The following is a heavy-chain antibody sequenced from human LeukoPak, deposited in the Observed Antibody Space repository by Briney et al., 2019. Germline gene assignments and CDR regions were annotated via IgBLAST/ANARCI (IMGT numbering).Heavy chain of an antibody. CDR1: GYTFSRNG. V-gene: IGHV1-18*01. CDR3: VRRPVEAMGFFDY. J-gene: IGHJ4*02. D-gene: IGHD6-19*01. CDR2: ISAYNGNT. Sequence: ASVKVSCKASGYTFSRNGVSWVRQAPGQGLEWLGRISAYNGNTNYAQKFQGRVIVTTDTSTSTTYMELRSLTSDDTAVYYCVRRPVEAMGFFDYWGQGTLVTVSS.